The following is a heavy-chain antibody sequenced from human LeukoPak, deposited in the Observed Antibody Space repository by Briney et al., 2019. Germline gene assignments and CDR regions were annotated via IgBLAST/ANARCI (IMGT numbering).Heavy chain of an antibody. V-gene: IGHV3-21*01. J-gene: IGHJ4*02. CDR1: GFTFSSYS. CDR3: ARPMFYGSGSDVFDY. CDR2: ISSSSSYI. D-gene: IGHD3-10*01. Sequence: GGSLRLSCAASGFTFSSYSMNWVRQAPGKGLEWVSSISSSSSYIYYAESVKGRFTISRDNAKNSLYLQMNSLRAEDTAVYYCARPMFYGSGSDVFDYWGQGTLVTVSS.